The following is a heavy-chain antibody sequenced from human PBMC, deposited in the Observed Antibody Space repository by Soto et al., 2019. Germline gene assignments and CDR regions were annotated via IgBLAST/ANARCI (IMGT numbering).Heavy chain of an antibody. V-gene: IGHV1-18*01. Sequence: ASVKVSCKASGYTFTTYGISWVRQAPGQGLEWMGWINGYNGNTDYPQKLQGRVTMTTDTSTSTAYMALRSLRSEDTAVYYCAKDPGSNPQNIWGQGTMVTVSS. CDR3: AKDPGSNPQNI. CDR1: GYTFTTYG. D-gene: IGHD2-2*01. J-gene: IGHJ3*02. CDR2: INGYNGNT.